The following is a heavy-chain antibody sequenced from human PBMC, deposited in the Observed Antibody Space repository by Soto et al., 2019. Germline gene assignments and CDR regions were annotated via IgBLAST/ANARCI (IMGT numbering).Heavy chain of an antibody. D-gene: IGHD3-3*01. V-gene: IGHV1-2*04. CDR3: ARGGATSFGVVHYYYYGMDV. Sequence: QVQLVQSGAEVKKPGASVKVSCKASGYTFTGYYMHWVRQAPGQGLEWMGWINPNSGGTNYAQKFQGWVTMTRDTSIRTXYXRLSRLRSDDTAVYYCARGGATSFGVVHYYYYGMDVWGQGTTVTVSS. CDR1: GYTFTGYY. J-gene: IGHJ6*02. CDR2: INPNSGGT.